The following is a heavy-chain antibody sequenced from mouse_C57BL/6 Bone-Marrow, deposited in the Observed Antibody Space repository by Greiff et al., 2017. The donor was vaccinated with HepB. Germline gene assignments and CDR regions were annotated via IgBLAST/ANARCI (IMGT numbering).Heavy chain of an antibody. D-gene: IGHD1-1*01. V-gene: IGHV5-4*01. CDR1: GFTFSSYA. Sequence: EVQLVESGGGLVKPGGSLKLSCAASGFTFSSYAMSWVRQTPEKRLEWVATISDGGSYTYYPDNVKGRFTISRDNAKNNLYLQMSHLKSEDTAMYYGARGPLYYGYYFDYWGQGTTLTVSS. J-gene: IGHJ2*01. CDR3: ARGPLYYGYYFDY. CDR2: ISDGGSYT.